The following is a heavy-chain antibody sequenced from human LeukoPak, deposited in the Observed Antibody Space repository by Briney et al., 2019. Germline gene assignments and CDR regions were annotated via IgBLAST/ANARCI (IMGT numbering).Heavy chain of an antibody. CDR2: IYYSGST. CDR1: GGSISSYY. Sequence: SETLSLTCTVSGGSISSYYWSWIRQPPGKGLEWIGYIYYSGSTNYNPSLKSRVTISVDTSKNQFSLRLSSVTAADTAVYYCARAPPRWRGYGSYYYYMDVWGKGTTVTVSS. V-gene: IGHV4-59*01. D-gene: IGHD5-18*01. J-gene: IGHJ6*03. CDR3: ARAPPRWRGYGSYYYYMDV.